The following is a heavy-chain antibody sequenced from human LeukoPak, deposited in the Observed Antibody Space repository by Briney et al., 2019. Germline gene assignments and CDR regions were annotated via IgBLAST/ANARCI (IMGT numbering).Heavy chain of an antibody. V-gene: IGHV4-59*08. CDR1: GGSISSYY. Sequence: PSETLSLTCTVSGGSISSYYWSWIRQPPGKGLEWIGYIYYSGGTYYNPSLKSRVTISVDTSKNQFSLKLSSVTAADTAVYYCASYYGDHAPNDYYYGMDVWGQGTTVTVSS. D-gene: IGHD4-17*01. CDR2: IYYSGGT. J-gene: IGHJ6*02. CDR3: ASYYGDHAPNDYYYGMDV.